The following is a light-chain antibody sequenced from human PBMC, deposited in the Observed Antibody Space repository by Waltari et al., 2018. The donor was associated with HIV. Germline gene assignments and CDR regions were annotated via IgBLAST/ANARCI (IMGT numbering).Light chain of an antibody. CDR3: CSYAGGRVFVL. CDR1: ISDIGSYNL. V-gene: IGLV2-23*02. Sequence: QSALTQPASVSGSPGQSITISCTGTISDIGSYNLVSWYQQYPDRAPKLIIYEVSKRPSGVSDRFSGSKSGNRASLTVAGLKVEDEADYYCCSYAGGRVFVLFGGGTRLTV. CDR2: EVS. J-gene: IGLJ2*01.